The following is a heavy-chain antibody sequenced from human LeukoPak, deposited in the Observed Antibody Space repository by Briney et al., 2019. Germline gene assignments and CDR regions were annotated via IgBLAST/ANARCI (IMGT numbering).Heavy chain of an antibody. CDR1: GCTYSNSW. CDR3: TTVSPAAGTW. V-gene: IGHV3-15*01. CDR2: IKSKTDGRTT. Sequence: AGSLRLTCAASGCTYSNSWKSWVRQPPGKGLEWVGRIKSKTDGRTTDDAAHVNSRFTITRDDSKTTLYLQMSSRKTEETAVYYCTTVSPAAGTWWGGGPLVTVS. D-gene: IGHD6-13*01. J-gene: IGHJ2*01.